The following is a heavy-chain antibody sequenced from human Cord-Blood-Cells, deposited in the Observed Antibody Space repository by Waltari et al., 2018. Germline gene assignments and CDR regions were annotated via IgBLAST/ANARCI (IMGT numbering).Heavy chain of an antibody. CDR3: ARGGGYCSSTSCYYFDY. Sequence: EVQLVESGGGLVKPGGSLRLSCAASGFTFSSYSMNCVRQAPGKGLEWVSSISSSSSYIYYADSVKGRFTISRDNAKNSLYLQMNSLRAEDTAVYYCARGGGYCSSTSCYYFDYWGQGTLVTVSS. V-gene: IGHV3-21*01. CDR2: ISSSSSYI. J-gene: IGHJ4*02. D-gene: IGHD2-2*01. CDR1: GFTFSSYS.